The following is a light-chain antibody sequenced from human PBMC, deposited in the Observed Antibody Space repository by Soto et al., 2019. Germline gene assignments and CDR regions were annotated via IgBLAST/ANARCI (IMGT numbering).Light chain of an antibody. CDR2: ATS. CDR3: QQSYTTPRT. J-gene: IGKJ1*01. V-gene: IGKV1-39*01. Sequence: DIQMTQSPSSLSASAGDRVSVTCRARPSISTFFNWYHQRPGEAPKLMIYATSTLQSGGPSRFSGSGSETHFTLTIGSLQPEDFATCYCQQSYTTPRTFGQGTKVEVK. CDR1: PSISTF.